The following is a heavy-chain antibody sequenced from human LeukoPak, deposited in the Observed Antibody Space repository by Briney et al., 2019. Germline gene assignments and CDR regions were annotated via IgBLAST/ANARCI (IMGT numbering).Heavy chain of an antibody. CDR1: GFTYSSYW. D-gene: IGHD6-19*01. J-gene: IGHJ4*02. CDR3: AVANPYTSGWYYFDY. Sequence: PGGSLRLSCAASGFTYSSYWMHWVRQAPGKGLVWVSRINTDGSSTSYADSVKGRFTISRDNAKNTLYLQMNSLRAEDTAAYYCAVANPYTSGWYYFDYWGQGTLVTVSS. CDR2: INTDGSST. V-gene: IGHV3-74*01.